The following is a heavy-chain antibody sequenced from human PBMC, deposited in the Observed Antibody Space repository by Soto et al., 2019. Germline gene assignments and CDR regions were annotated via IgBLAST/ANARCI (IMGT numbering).Heavy chain of an antibody. D-gene: IGHD6-19*01. Sequence: GGFLRLSCAASGFTFSSYSMNWVRQAPGKGLEWVSYISSSSSTIYYADSVKGRFTISRDNAKNSLYLQMNSLRAEDTAVYYCARVHSSGSSGSLDAFDIWGQGTMVTVSS. CDR2: ISSSSSTI. J-gene: IGHJ3*02. CDR1: GFTFSSYS. V-gene: IGHV3-48*01. CDR3: ARVHSSGSSGSLDAFDI.